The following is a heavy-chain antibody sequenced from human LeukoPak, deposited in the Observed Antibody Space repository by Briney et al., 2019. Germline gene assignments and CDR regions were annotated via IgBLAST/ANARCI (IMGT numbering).Heavy chain of an antibody. CDR3: ARRRITMVRGVITHWFDP. D-gene: IGHD3-10*01. CDR2: IYYSGST. Sequence: PSQTLSLTCTVSGGSISSGDYYWSWIRQPPGKGLEWIGYIYYSGSTYYNPSLKSRVTISVDTSKNQFSLKLSSVTAADTAVYYCARRRITMVRGVITHWFDPWGQGTLSPSPQ. J-gene: IGHJ5*02. CDR1: GGSISSGDYY. V-gene: IGHV4-30-4*01.